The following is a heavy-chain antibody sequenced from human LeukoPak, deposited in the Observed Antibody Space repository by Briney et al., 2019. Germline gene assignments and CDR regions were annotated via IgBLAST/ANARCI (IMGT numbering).Heavy chain of an antibody. J-gene: IGHJ4*02. D-gene: IGHD1-1*01. CDR1: GFTFTSHV. V-gene: IGHV3-64D*06. Sequence: GGSLRLSCSASGFTFTSHVMHWVRQAPGKGLQYYAGSVKGRFTISRDSSKNTVYLQMNSLTAEGTAVYYCVREGLERRTNLDYWGQGTLVSVSS. CDR3: VREGLERRTNLDY.